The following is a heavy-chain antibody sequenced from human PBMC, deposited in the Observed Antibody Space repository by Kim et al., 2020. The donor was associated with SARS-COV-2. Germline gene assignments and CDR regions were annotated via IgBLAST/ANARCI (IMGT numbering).Heavy chain of an antibody. D-gene: IGHD1-26*01. J-gene: IGHJ4*02. Sequence: GGSLRLSCSASGLSFRYYAMSWVRQAPGKGLEWVSAISGDTTYYADSVKGRFTISKDNTKNTMYLQMNSLRAEDTALYYCAKSWYSGPNDYWGQGTLLTVSS. CDR3: AKSWYSGPNDY. CDR2: ISGDTT. V-gene: IGHV3-23*01. CDR1: GLSFRYYA.